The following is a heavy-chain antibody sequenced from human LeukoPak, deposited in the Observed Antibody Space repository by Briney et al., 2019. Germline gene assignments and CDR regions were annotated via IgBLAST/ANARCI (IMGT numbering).Heavy chain of an antibody. D-gene: IGHD3-10*01. CDR3: AKGHYYGSGSLDY. CDR2: IGGRDSST. J-gene: IGHJ4*02. Sequence: PGGSLRLSCAASGFTFSSYGMSWVRQAPGKGLEWVSAIGGRDSSTYYAGSVKGRFTISRDNSKNTLYVQMNSLRAEDTAVYYCAKGHYYGSGSLDYWGQGTLVTVSS. V-gene: IGHV3-23*01. CDR1: GFTFSSYG.